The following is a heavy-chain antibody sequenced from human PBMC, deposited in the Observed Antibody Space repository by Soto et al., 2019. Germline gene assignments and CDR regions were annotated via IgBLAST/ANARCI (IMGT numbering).Heavy chain of an antibody. V-gene: IGHV1-18*01. D-gene: IGHD2-15*01. J-gene: IGHJ6*03. CDR1: GYTFTSNG. CDR2: ISAYNGNT. CDR3: ARGRRRYCSGGSCYLYYYYYYMDV. Sequence: TSVKVTCEDSGYTFTSNGRSWVRQAPGQGLEWMGWISAYNGNTNYAQKLQGRVTMTTDTSTSTAYMELRSLRSDDTAVYYCARGRRRYCSGGSCYLYYYYYYMDVWGKGTTVTVSS.